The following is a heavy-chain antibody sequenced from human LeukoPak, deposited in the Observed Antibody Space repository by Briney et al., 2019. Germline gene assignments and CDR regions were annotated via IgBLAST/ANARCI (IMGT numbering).Heavy chain of an antibody. CDR2: INHSGST. CDR3: ARGYLGVTAFDY. D-gene: IGHD7-27*01. CDR1: GGSISSYY. J-gene: IGHJ4*02. Sequence: SETLSLTCTVSGGSISSYYWSRIRQPPGKGLEWIGEINHSGSTNYNPSLKSRVTISVDTSKNQFSLKLSSVTAADTAVYYCARGYLGVTAFDYWGQGTLVTVSS. V-gene: IGHV4-34*01.